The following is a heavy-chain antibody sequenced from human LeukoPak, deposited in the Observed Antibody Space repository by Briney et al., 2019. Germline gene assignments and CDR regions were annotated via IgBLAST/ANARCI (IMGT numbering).Heavy chain of an antibody. V-gene: IGHV6-1*01. CDR3: ARDPDTTRGFDP. J-gene: IGHJ5*02. CDR2: TYYRSKWYN. Sequence: SQTLSLTCAISGDSVSSNSAAWNWIRQSPSRGLEWLGRTYYRSKWYNDYAVSVKSRLTSNPQTSKNQFSLQLNSMTPQDTAVHYCARDPDTTRGFDPWSQGTLANVSS. D-gene: IGHD1-1*01. CDR1: GDSVSSNSAA.